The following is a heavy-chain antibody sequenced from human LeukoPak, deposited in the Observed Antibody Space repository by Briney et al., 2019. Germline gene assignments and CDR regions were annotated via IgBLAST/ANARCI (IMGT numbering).Heavy chain of an antibody. Sequence: GGSLRLSCAASGFTFSDYYMSWIRQAPGKGLEWVSYISSSGSTIYYADSVKGRFTISRDNSKNTLYLQMNSLRAEDTAVYYCATSSRASSGYSSLWGQGTLVTVSS. V-gene: IGHV3-11*01. J-gene: IGHJ4*02. CDR2: ISSSGSTI. CDR1: GFTFSDYY. CDR3: ATSSRASSGYSSL. D-gene: IGHD3-22*01.